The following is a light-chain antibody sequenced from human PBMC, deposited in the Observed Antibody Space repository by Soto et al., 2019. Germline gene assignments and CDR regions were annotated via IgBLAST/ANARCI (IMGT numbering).Light chain of an antibody. CDR1: QSVNNNY. Sequence: EIVLTQSPGALSLSPGERATLSCRASQSVNNNYLGWYQQKPGQAPRLLIYDASNRATGIPDRFSGSGSGTDFTLTISRLEPEDFAMYYCQQYGSSPGTFGQGTKVELK. J-gene: IGKJ1*01. CDR2: DAS. CDR3: QQYGSSPGT. V-gene: IGKV3-20*01.